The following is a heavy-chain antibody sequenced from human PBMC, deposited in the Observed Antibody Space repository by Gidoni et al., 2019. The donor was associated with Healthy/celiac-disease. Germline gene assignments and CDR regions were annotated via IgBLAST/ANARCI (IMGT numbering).Heavy chain of an antibody. Sequence: EVQLVESGGGLVQPGGSLRLSCAASGFTFSSYWMSWVRQAPGKGLEWVANIKQDGSEKYYVDSVKGRFTISRDNAKNSLYLQMNSLRAEDTAVYYCASQNLEWLLLPSNWFDPWGQGTLVTVSS. V-gene: IGHV3-7*05. CDR1: GFTFSSYW. CDR3: ASQNLEWLLLPSNWFDP. J-gene: IGHJ5*02. D-gene: IGHD3-3*01. CDR2: IKQDGSEK.